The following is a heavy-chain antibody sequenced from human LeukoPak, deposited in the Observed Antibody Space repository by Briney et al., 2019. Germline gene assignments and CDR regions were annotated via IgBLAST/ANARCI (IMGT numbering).Heavy chain of an antibody. CDR2: TSWNSGSI. Sequence: GGSLRLSCAASGFTFDDYAMHWVRQAPAKGLEWVSGTSWNSGSIGYADSVRGRFTISRDNAKNSLYLQMNSLRAEDTALYYCAKAPLRRYSYGPFDYWGQGTLVTVSS. J-gene: IGHJ4*02. CDR3: AKAPLRRYSYGPFDY. CDR1: GFTFDDYA. D-gene: IGHD5-18*01. V-gene: IGHV3-9*01.